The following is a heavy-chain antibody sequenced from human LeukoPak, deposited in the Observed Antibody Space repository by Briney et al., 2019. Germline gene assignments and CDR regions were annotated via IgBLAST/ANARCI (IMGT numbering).Heavy chain of an antibody. CDR2: ISAYNGNT. CDR3: ATGAIAARGPFDY. CDR1: GYTFTSYG. Sequence: ASVKVSCKASGYTFTSYGISWVRQAPGQGLEWMGWISAYNGNTNYAQKLQGRVTMTEDTSTDTAYMELSSLRSEDTAVYYCATGAIAARGPFDYWGQGTLVTVSS. J-gene: IGHJ4*02. D-gene: IGHD6-6*01. V-gene: IGHV1-18*01.